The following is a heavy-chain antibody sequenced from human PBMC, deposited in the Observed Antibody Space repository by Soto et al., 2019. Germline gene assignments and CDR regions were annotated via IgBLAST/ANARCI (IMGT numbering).Heavy chain of an antibody. CDR2: IYPTDSDT. D-gene: IGHD5-12*01. CDR3: ARSGYSSHGMDV. J-gene: IGHJ6*02. V-gene: IGHV5-51*01. CDR1: GYIFTTYW. Sequence: DSLRISCQGSGYIFTTYWIGWVRQMPGKGLEWMGIIYPTDSDTRYSPSFQGQVTISADKSITTAYLQWSSLRASDTAVYYCARSGYSSHGMDVWGQGTTVTVSS.